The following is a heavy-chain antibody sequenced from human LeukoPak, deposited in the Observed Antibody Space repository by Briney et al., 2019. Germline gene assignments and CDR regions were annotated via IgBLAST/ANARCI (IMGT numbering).Heavy chain of an antibody. Sequence: ASVKVSCKASGYTFTSYGISWVRQAPGQGLEWMGWISAYNGNTNYAQKLQGRVTMTTDTSTSTAYMELRSLRSDDTAVYYCARVPEDIVVVPAALPAYWGQGTLVTVSS. J-gene: IGHJ4*02. V-gene: IGHV1-18*01. CDR1: GYTFTSYG. CDR2: ISAYNGNT. D-gene: IGHD2-2*01. CDR3: ARVPEDIVVVPAALPAY.